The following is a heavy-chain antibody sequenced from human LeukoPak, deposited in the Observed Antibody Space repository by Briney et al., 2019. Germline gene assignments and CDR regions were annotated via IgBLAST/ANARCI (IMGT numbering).Heavy chain of an antibody. V-gene: IGHV3-48*03. CDR1: GFTFSSYE. J-gene: IGHJ4*02. CDR2: ISSSGSTI. D-gene: IGHD2-15*01. Sequence: GGSLRLSCAASGFTFSSYEMNWVRQAPGKGLEWVSYISSSGSTIYYADSVKGRFTISRDNSKNTLYLQMNSLRAEDTAVYYCAKSGLNRFDYWGQGTLVTVSS. CDR3: AKSGLNRFDY.